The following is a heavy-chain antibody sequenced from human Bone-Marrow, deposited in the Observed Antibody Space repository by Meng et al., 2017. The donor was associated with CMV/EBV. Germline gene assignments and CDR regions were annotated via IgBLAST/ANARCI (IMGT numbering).Heavy chain of an antibody. D-gene: IGHD1-14*01. V-gene: IGHV3-21*01. J-gene: IGHJ4*02. CDR3: ATTTDPRNY. CDR2: ISSSSAYI. CDR1: GFTFSTSS. Sequence: GEPLKISCAASGFTFSTSSMNWVRQAPGKGLEWLSSISSSSAYIYYADSVKGRFTISRDNARNSLYLQMNSLRAEDTSVYYCATTTDPRNYWGQGTLVTVSS.